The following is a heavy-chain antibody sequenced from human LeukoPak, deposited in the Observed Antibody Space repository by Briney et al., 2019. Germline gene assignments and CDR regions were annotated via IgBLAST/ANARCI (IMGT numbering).Heavy chain of an antibody. D-gene: IGHD6-19*01. CDR2: ISGSGDST. J-gene: IGHJ4*02. CDR3: ARSEAVAGTADY. CDR1: GFTFNNYA. Sequence: PGGSLRLSCAASGFTFNNYAMSWVRQAPGKGLEWVSVISGSGDSTYYADSVKGRFTISRGNAKNSLYLQMNSLRAEDTAVYYCARSEAVAGTADYWGQGTLVTVSS. V-gene: IGHV3-23*01.